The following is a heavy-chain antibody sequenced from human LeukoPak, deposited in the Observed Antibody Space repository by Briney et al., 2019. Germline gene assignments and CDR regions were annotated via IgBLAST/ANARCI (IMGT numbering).Heavy chain of an antibody. V-gene: IGHV4-34*01. Sequence: SETLSLTCAVYGGSFSGYYWNWIRQPPGKGLEWIGEVNHSGSTNYNPSLKSRVTISIDTSKNQFSLKLSSVTAADTAVYYCAREANIAAAIVWFDPWGQGTLVTVSS. CDR2: VNHSGST. CDR1: GGSFSGYY. CDR3: AREANIAAAIVWFDP. D-gene: IGHD6-13*01. J-gene: IGHJ5*02.